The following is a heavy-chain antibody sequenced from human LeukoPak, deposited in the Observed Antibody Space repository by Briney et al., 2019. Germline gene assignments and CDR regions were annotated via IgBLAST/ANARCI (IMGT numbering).Heavy chain of an antibody. CDR3: VRLLPMIRGHWFDP. CDR1: GESFGDYY. D-gene: IGHD3-10*01. CDR2: INHRGGT. V-gene: IGHV4-34*01. Sequence: SETLSLTCAVYGESFGDYYWSWIRQSPGKGLEWIGDINHRGGTNYNAPLKSRVTLFVHTSKNQFSLQLTSVTAADTAMYYCVRLLPMIRGHWFDPWGQGTLVTVSS. J-gene: IGHJ5*02.